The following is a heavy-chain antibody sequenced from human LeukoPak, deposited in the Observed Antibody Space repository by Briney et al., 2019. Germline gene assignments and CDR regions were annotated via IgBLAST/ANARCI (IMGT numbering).Heavy chain of an antibody. J-gene: IGHJ5*02. Sequence: SVKVSCKASGGTFSSYAISWVRQAPGQGLEWMGGIIPIFGTASYAQKFQGRVTITTDESTSTAYMELSSLRSEDTAVYYCARKNKLLWFGELRGWFDPWGQGTLVTVSS. CDR1: GGTFSSYA. CDR3: ARKNKLLWFGELRGWFDP. D-gene: IGHD3-10*01. CDR2: IIPIFGTA. V-gene: IGHV1-69*05.